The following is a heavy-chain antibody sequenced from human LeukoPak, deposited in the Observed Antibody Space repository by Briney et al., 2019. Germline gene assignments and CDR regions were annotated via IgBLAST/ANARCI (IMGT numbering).Heavy chain of an antibody. CDR2: IKQDRSEK. D-gene: IGHD6-19*01. CDR3: AGGAGWTPDM. V-gene: IGHV3-7*01. Sequence: GGSLRLSCAASGFTFSRYWMNWVRQAPGKGLEWLANIKQDRSEKYYVDSVKGRFTISRDNAQNLVYLQLNSLSSDDTAVYYCAGGAGWTPDMWGQGTLVIVSS. J-gene: IGHJ3*02. CDR1: GFTFSRYW.